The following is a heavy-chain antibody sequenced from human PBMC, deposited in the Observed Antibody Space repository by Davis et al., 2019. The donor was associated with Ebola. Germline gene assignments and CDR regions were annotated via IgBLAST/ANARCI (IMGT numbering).Heavy chain of an antibody. Sequence: ASVKVSCKASGYTFTSYDINWARQAPGQGLAWMGWMNPNSGNTGYAQKFQGRVTITRNTSLSTAYMELSRLRSDDTAVDYCARQQGDTAMAKTYYYYYGMDVWGQGTTVTVSS. J-gene: IGHJ6*02. CDR2: MNPNSGNT. CDR3: ARQQGDTAMAKTYYYYYGMDV. CDR1: GYTFTSYD. V-gene: IGHV1-8*03. D-gene: IGHD5-18*01.